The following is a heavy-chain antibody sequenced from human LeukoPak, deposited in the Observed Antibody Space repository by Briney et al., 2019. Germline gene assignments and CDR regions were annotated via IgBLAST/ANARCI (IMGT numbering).Heavy chain of an antibody. CDR2: IYWDGDE. J-gene: IGHJ4*02. Sequence: SAPTLVNPTQTLTLTCTISGFSLSTSRVGVGWIRHPPTKALEWHALIYWDGDERYSPSLKTRLSITKSTTKKQVVIIMTNIDPVDTATYYCANKFLPTVATFEYWGQGTLVTVSS. V-gene: IGHV2-5*02. CDR1: GFSLSTSRVG. D-gene: IGHD5-12*01. CDR3: ANKFLPTVATFEY.